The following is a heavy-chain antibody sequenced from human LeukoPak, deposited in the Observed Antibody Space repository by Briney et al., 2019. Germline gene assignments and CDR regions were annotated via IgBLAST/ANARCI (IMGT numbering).Heavy chain of an antibody. CDR1: GYTFTSYG. Sequence: ASVKVSCKASGYTFTSYGISWVRQAPGQGLEWMGWISAYNGNTNYAQKLQGRVTMATDTSTSTAYMELRSLRSDDTAVYYCARTRGESSRNCFDPWGQGTLVTVSS. CDR2: ISAYNGNT. V-gene: IGHV1-18*01. D-gene: IGHD3-10*01. CDR3: ARTRGESSRNCFDP. J-gene: IGHJ5*02.